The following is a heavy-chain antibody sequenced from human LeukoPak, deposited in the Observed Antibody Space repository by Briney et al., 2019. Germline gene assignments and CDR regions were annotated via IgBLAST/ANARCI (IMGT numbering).Heavy chain of an antibody. J-gene: IGHJ5*02. V-gene: IGHV4-38-2*02. CDR3: ARGGYYGSGNDFRFDP. CDR1: GYSISSGYY. D-gene: IGHD3-10*01. Sequence: PSETLSLTCTVSGYSISSGYYWGWIRQPPGKGLEWIGEINHSGSINYNPSLKSRVTISVDTSKNQFSLKLKSVTAADTAVYYCARGGYYGSGNDFRFDPWGQGTLVTVSS. CDR2: INHSGSI.